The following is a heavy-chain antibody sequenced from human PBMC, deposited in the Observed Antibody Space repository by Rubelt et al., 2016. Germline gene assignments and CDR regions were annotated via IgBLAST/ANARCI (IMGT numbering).Heavy chain of an antibody. CDR2: VYYSGTT. CDR1: GGSISSYY. V-gene: IGHV4-59*04. D-gene: IGHD4-17*01. Sequence: QVQLQESGPGLVKPSETLSLTCTVSGGSISSYYWSWIRQPPGKGLELIGSVYYSGTTYYNPSLKSRVTISGDMSKNQFSLRLSSVSAADTAVYYCARRYPYYGDSYDIWGQGTLVTVSS. J-gene: IGHJ3*02. CDR3: ARRYPYYGDSYDI.